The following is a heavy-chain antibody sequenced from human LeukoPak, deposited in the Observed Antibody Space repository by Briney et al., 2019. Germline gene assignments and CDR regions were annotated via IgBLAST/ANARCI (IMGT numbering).Heavy chain of an antibody. D-gene: IGHD4-23*01. CDR2: IYYSGST. V-gene: IGHV4-59*01. CDR3: ARGGTAVIAPYAFDI. Sequence: SETLSLTCTVSGGSISSYYWSWIRQPPGKGLEWIGYIYYSGSTNCNPSVKSRVAMSVDTSKKQFSLRLSSLTAADTAVYYCARGGTAVIAPYAFDIWGQGTMVTVSS. CDR1: GGSISSYY. J-gene: IGHJ3*02.